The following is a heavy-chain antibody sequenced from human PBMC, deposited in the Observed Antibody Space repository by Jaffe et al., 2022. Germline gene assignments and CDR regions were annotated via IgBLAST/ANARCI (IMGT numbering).Heavy chain of an antibody. Sequence: EVQLVESGGGLVEPGGSLRLSCAASGFTFSDAWMGWVRQAPGKGLEWVGRIKSKTDDGTTDYAAPVKGRFTISRDDSKNTLYLQMNSLKIDDTAVYYCTTYQVAVVLTTTHRGAFDMWGQGTVVTVSS. CDR2: IKSKTDDGTT. CDR1: GFTFSDAW. V-gene: IGHV3-15*01. J-gene: IGHJ3*02. D-gene: IGHD2-15*01. CDR3: TTYQVAVVLTTTHRGAFDM.